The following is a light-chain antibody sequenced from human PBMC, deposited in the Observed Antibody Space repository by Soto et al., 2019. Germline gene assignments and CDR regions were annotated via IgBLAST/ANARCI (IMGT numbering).Light chain of an antibody. J-gene: IGKJ1*01. CDR1: QSVSSS. Sequence: EIEMTQSPATLSVSPGERVTLSCRASQSVSSSLAWYQQKPGQAPRLLIYGASTRATGIPARFSGSGSGTDFTLTISSLQSEDFAVYYCQQYNNWLWTFGQGTKVEIK. V-gene: IGKV3-15*01. CDR3: QQYNNWLWT. CDR2: GAS.